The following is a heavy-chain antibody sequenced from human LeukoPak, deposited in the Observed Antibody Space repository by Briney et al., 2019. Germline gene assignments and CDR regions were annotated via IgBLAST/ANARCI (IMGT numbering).Heavy chain of an antibody. J-gene: IGHJ4*02. Sequence: GGSLRLSCAASGFTFSDDYMSWSREAPGKGRGWGSYISSSGSTIYHADSVKGRFPISRDNDKNSLSLQMHSLRLEDKAVSYCARAGYYYDSSGYHYGVDYWGQGTLVTVSS. CDR1: GFTFSDDY. CDR2: ISSSGSTI. V-gene: IGHV3-11*01. CDR3: ARAGYYYDSSGYHYGVDY. D-gene: IGHD3-22*01.